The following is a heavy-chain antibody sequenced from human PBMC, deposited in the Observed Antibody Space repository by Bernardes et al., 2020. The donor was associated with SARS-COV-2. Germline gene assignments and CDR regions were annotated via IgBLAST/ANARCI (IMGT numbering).Heavy chain of an antibody. D-gene: IGHD4-17*01. CDR2: ISGSGGST. V-gene: IGHV3-23*01. CDR1: GFTFSSYA. CDR3: ARGYGGNYYYGMDV. Sequence: GGSLRLSCAASGFTFSSYAMSWVRQAPGKGLEWVSAISGSGGSTYHADSVKGRFTISRDNSKNTLYLQMNSLRAEDTAVYYCARGYGGNYYYGMDVWGQGTTVTVSS. J-gene: IGHJ6*02.